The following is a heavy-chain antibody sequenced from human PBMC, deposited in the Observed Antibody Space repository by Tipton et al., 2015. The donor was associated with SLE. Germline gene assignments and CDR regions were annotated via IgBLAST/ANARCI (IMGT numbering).Heavy chain of an antibody. CDR3: ARGRDSSSWCQYYYYYYMDV. Sequence: QVQLVQSGAEVKKPGASVKVSCKASGFTFTNYDLNWVRQATGQGLEWMGWMNPSGNTNYTQKFQGRVTMTRNTSISPAYMELSSLRSEDTAVYYCARGRDSSSWCQYYYYYYMDVWGKGTTVTVSS. V-gene: IGHV1-8*01. CDR1: GFTFTNYD. CDR2: MNPSGNT. D-gene: IGHD6-13*01. J-gene: IGHJ6*03.